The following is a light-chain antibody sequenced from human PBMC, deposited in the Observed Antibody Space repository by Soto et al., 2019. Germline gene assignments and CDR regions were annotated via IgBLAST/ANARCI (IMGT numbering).Light chain of an antibody. V-gene: IGKV3-20*01. CDR1: QSVSSSY. CDR2: GAS. Sequence: EIVLTQSPGTLSLSPGERATLSCRASQSVSSSYLAWYQQKPGQAPRLLIYGASSRTTGIPDRFSGSGSGTDFTVPIRRLEPEHFAVYYCQLYRSSPGFPFGPGTQVDL. CDR3: QLYRSSPGFP. J-gene: IGKJ3*01.